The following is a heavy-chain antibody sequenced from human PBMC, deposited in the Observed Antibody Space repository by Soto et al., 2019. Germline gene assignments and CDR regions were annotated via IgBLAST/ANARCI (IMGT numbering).Heavy chain of an antibody. CDR2: ISNDVRNI. CDR1: GLTFSTYG. D-gene: IGHD2-2*01. Sequence: VQLVESGGGVVQPGRSLRLSCAASGLTFSTYGFHWVRQAPGKGLEWVAVISNDVRNIHYAESVKGRFTISRDNSKNTLYLQMNSLRPNDTAVYYCVKDSLGGMTPGLMPGPDWGQGTLVTVSS. J-gene: IGHJ4*02. CDR3: VKDSLGGMTPGLMPGPD. V-gene: IGHV3-30*18.